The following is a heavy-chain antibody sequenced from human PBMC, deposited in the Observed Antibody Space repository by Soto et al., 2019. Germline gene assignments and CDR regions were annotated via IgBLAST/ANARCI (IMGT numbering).Heavy chain of an antibody. CDR3: AIGERPQPRDY. J-gene: IGHJ4*02. D-gene: IGHD1-26*01. CDR2: VYHSGNT. Sequence: QPRGKGLEWIGEVYHSGNTNYNPSLKSRVIISVDKSKNQFSLKLSSVTDADTAMYYCAIGERPQPRDYWGKGLLVTGCS. V-gene: IGHV4-4*02.